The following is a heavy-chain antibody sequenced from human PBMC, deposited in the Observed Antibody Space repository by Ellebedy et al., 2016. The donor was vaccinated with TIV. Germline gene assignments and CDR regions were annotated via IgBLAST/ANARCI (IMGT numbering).Heavy chain of an antibody. CDR1: GFTFSDHY. V-gene: IGHV3-11*06. CDR3: ARGTDGGVNFDY. J-gene: IGHJ4*02. CDR2: ISSRSSNT. Sequence: GESLKISCAASGFTFSDHYMSWIRQAPGKGLEWVSYISSRSSNTNYADSVKGRFTISRDNAKSSLYLQINSLRAEDTAVYYCARGTDGGVNFDYWGQGTLVTVSS. D-gene: IGHD4-23*01.